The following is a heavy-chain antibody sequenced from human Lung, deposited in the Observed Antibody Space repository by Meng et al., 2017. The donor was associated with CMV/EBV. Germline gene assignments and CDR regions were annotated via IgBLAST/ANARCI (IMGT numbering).Heavy chain of an antibody. CDR1: GYSFTGYW. CDR2: IYPGDSDT. Sequence: GEXXKISCEGSGYSFTGYWIAWVRQMPGRGLEWMGIIYPGDSDTRYSPSLQGQVTISADKSISTAYLQWSSLKASDTAMYYCARHPAFVYCSHTTACPCYFDYWXQGKXVTVSS. D-gene: IGHD2-15*01. J-gene: IGHJ4*02. CDR3: ARHPAFVYCSHTTACPCYFDY. V-gene: IGHV5-51*01.